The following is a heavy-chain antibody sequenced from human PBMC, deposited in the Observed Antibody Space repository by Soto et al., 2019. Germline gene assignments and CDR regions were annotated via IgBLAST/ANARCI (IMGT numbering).Heavy chain of an antibody. J-gene: IGHJ4*02. V-gene: IGHV4-59*01. Sequence: QVQLQESGPGLVKPSETLSLTCTVSGGSISSYYWTWIRQLPGKGLEWIGFISYSGSTSYNPSLKSRVTISVDTSKNQFSLTLSSVTAADTAVYYCARYSGTYYVYWGQGTLVTVSS. CDR2: ISYSGST. CDR1: GGSISSYY. CDR3: ARYSGTYYVY. D-gene: IGHD1-26*01.